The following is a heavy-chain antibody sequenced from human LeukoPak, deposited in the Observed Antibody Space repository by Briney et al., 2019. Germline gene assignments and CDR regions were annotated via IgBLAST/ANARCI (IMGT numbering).Heavy chain of an antibody. CDR2: IYYSGST. CDR1: GGSISSGSYY. V-gene: IGHV4-39*01. J-gene: IGHJ4*02. Sequence: PSQTLSLTCTVSGGSISSGSYYWGWIRQPPGKGLEWIGSIYYSGSTYYNPSLKSRVTISVDTSKNQFSLKLSSVTAADTAVYFFARHRPITMIVVVITPPDYWGQGTLVTVSS. CDR3: ARHRPITMIVVVITPPDY. D-gene: IGHD3-22*01.